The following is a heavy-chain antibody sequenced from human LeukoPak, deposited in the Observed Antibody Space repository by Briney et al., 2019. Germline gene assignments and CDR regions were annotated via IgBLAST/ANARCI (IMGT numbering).Heavy chain of an antibody. D-gene: IGHD6-19*01. CDR3: ARGAYSRGWTTFDY. Sequence: GGSLRLSCAASGFTVSSYAMHWVRQAPGKGLGWVALISYNGSDKYYIDSVKSRFTISRDNSKNTLYLQMTGLKAEDTAVYYCARGAYSRGWTTFDYWGQGILVTVSS. CDR2: ISYNGSDK. CDR1: GFTVSSYA. J-gene: IGHJ4*02. V-gene: IGHV3-30*04.